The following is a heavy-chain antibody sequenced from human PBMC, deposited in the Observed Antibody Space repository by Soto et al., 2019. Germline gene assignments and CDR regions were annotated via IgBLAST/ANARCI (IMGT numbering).Heavy chain of an antibody. D-gene: IGHD2-2*01. V-gene: IGHV4-4*02. Sequence: QVQLQESGPGLVKPSGTLSLTCAVSGGSISSSNWWSWVRQPPGKGLEWIGEIYHSGSTNYNPSLKSRVTISVDKSKNQCSLKLSSVTAADTAVYYCARGSGYCSSTRCLGKYYYYYGMDVWGQGTTVTVSS. CDR1: GGSISSSNW. CDR3: ARGSGYCSSTRCLGKYYYYYGMDV. CDR2: IYHSGST. J-gene: IGHJ6*02.